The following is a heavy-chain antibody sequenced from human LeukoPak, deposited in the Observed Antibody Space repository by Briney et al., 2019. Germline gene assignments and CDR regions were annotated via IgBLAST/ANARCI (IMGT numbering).Heavy chain of an antibody. CDR2: ISTSSSDI. CDR1: GFTFTSYS. D-gene: IGHD6-6*01. CDR3: ARDPEFRSSAGLDY. V-gene: IGHV3-21*06. Sequence: PGGSLRLSCAASGFTFTSYSMSWVCQAPGKGLEWGSFISTSSSDIYYADSVKGRFTISRDNAKNSVYLQMNSLRAEDTAVYYCARDPEFRSSAGLDYWGQGTLVTVSS. J-gene: IGHJ4*02.